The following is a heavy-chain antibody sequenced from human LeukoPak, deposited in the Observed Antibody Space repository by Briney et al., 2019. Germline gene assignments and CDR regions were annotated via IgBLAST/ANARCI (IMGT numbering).Heavy chain of an antibody. V-gene: IGHV3-23*01. Sequence: PGGSLRLSCAASGFTFSSYAMSWVRQAPGKGLEWVSAITGSGGSTYYADSVKGRFTISRDNSKSTLSLQMNSLRAGDTAVYYCARRLIEVAGTGDYWGREPWSPSPQ. CDR1: GFTFSSYA. CDR3: ARRLIEVAGTGDY. J-gene: IGHJ4*02. D-gene: IGHD6-13*01. CDR2: ITGSGGST.